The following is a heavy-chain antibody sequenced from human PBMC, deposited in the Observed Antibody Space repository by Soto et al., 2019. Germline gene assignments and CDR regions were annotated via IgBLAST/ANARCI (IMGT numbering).Heavy chain of an antibody. CDR1: GFTFGDYA. D-gene: IGHD3-9*01. V-gene: IGHV3-49*03. J-gene: IGHJ4*02. CDR2: IRSKAYGGTT. Sequence: GGSLRLSCTASGFTFGDYAMSWFRQAPGKGLEWVGFIRSKAYGGTTEYAASVKGRFTISRDDSKSIAYLQMNSLKTEDTAVYYCTRAEVTYNYDILTGYYKAPYYFDYWGQGTLVTVSS. CDR3: TRAEVTYNYDILTGYYKAPYYFDY.